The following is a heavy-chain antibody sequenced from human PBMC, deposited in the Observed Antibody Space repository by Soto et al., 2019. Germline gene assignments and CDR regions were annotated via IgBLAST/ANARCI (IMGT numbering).Heavy chain of an antibody. CDR2: IKSKTDGGTT. CDR1: GFTFSNAW. Sequence: PGGSLRLSCAASGFTFSNAWMSWVRQAPGKGLEWVGRIKSKTDGGTTDYAAPVKGRFTISRDDSKNTLYLQMNSLKTEDTAVYYCTTDLYYDFWSGYRDMFDPWGQGTLVTVSS. D-gene: IGHD3-3*01. V-gene: IGHV3-15*01. CDR3: TTDLYYDFWSGYRDMFDP. J-gene: IGHJ5*02.